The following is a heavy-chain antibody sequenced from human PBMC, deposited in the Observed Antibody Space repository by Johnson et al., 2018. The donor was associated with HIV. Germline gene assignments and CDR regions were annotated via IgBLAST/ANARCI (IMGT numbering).Heavy chain of an antibody. CDR1: GITVSSNY. D-gene: IGHD3-22*01. J-gene: IGHJ3*02. V-gene: IGHV3-9*01. CDR2: ISWNTASI. CDR3: AKAAKIVVVIAAIDI. Sequence: VQLVESGGGLVQPGGSLRLSCAASGITVSSNYMSWVRQAPGKGLEWVAAISWNTASIGYADSVKGRFTISRDNAKRSLFLQMNSLRAEDTALYYCAKAAKIVVVIAAIDIWGQGTKVTVSS.